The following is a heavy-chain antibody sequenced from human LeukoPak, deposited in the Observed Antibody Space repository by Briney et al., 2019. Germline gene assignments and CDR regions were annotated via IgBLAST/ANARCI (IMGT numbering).Heavy chain of an antibody. CDR3: ARDPFYGDADLDY. D-gene: IGHD4-17*01. J-gene: IGHJ4*02. V-gene: IGHV3-74*01. CDR1: GFTFSKYW. Sequence: GGSLRLSCAASGFTFSKYWMHWVRHAPGKGLVWVSRIKSDGSITSYADSVKGRFTISRDNAKNTLYLQMNSPTAEDTAVYYCARDPFYGDADLDYWGQGTLVTVSS. CDR2: IKSDGSIT.